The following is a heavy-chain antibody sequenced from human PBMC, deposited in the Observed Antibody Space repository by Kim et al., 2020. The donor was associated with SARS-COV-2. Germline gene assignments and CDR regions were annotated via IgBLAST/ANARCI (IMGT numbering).Heavy chain of an antibody. D-gene: IGHD3-22*01. CDR3: TTQYYYDSSGYYVDY. J-gene: IGHJ4*02. V-gene: IGHV3-15*01. Sequence: APVKGRFTISRDDSKNTLYLQMNSLKTEDTAVYYCTTQYYYDSSGYYVDYWGQGTLVTVSS.